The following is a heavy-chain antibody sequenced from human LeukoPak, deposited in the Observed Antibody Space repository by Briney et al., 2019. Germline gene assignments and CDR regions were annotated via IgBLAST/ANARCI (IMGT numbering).Heavy chain of an antibody. V-gene: IGHV3-7*01. CDR2: IKQDGSER. CDR3: ARDWGAYYHFFDY. Sequence: GGSLRLSCEASGFSMSVYWMSWVRQAPGKGLEWVGNIKQDGSERNYVDSVKGRFTISRDNAKKSLYLQMNSPRAEDTAVYYCARDWGAYYHFFDYWGQGTLVTVSS. D-gene: IGHD3-22*01. J-gene: IGHJ4*02. CDR1: GFSMSVYW.